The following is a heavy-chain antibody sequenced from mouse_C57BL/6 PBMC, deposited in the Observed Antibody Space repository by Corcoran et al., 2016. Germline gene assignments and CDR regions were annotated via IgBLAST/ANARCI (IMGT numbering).Heavy chain of an antibody. CDR2: INPNNGGT. V-gene: IGHV1-22*01. J-gene: IGHJ2*01. CDR3: ARKASYDYYFDY. Sequence: EVQLQQSGPELVKPGASVKMSCKASGYTFTDYNMHWVKQSHGKSLEWIGYINPNNGGTSYNQKFKGKATLTVNKSSSTAYMELRSLTSEDSAVYYCARKASYDYYFDYWGQGTTLTVSS. D-gene: IGHD2-13*01. CDR1: GYTFTDYN.